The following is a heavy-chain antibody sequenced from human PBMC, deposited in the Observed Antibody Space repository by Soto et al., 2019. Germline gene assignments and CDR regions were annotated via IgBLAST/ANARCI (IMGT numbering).Heavy chain of an antibody. Sequence: SVKVSCKASGGTFSSYAISWVRQATGQGLEWMGGIIPIFGTANYAQKFQGRVTITADESTSTAYMELSSLRSEDTAVYYCARGGYCSGGSCYSDYWGQGTLVTVSS. D-gene: IGHD2-15*01. CDR1: GGTFSSYA. CDR2: IIPIFGTA. CDR3: ARGGYCSGGSCYSDY. V-gene: IGHV1-69*13. J-gene: IGHJ4*02.